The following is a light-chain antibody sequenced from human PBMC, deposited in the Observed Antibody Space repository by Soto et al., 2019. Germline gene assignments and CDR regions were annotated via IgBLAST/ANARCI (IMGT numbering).Light chain of an antibody. CDR3: QTWGTGIVV. V-gene: IGLV4-69*01. Sequence: QPVLTQSPSASASLGASVKLTCTLSSGHSSNAIAWHQQQPEKGPRYLMKVYSDGSHSKGDEIPDRFSGSSSGAERYLTISSLQSDDEADYYCQTWGTGIVVFGGGTKLTVL. CDR1: SGHSSNA. CDR2: VYSDGSH. J-gene: IGLJ2*01.